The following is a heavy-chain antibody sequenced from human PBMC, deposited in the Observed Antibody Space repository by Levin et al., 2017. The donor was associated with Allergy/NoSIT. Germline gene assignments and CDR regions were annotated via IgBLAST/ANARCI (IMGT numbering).Heavy chain of an antibody. Sequence: SCAASGFTFSNYGMHWVRQAPGKGLEWVAVISNDGSNKYYVDSVKGRFTISRDNSKNTLYLQMNSLRAEDTAVYYCAKDAAGLTYYFDYWGQGTLVTVSS. J-gene: IGHJ4*02. CDR3: AKDAAGLTYYFDY. D-gene: IGHD6-13*01. CDR2: ISNDGSNK. CDR1: GFTFSNYG. V-gene: IGHV3-30*18.